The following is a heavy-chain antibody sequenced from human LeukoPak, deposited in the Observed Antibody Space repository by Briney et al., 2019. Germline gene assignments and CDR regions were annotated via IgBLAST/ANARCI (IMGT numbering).Heavy chain of an antibody. CDR3: ARQANTFGGVIATY. J-gene: IGHJ4*02. CDR1: GYSFTSYW. CDR2: IYPGDSDT. V-gene: IGHV5-51*01. D-gene: IGHD3-16*02. Sequence: GESLKISCKGSGYSFTSYWIGWVRQMPGKGLEWMGIIYPGDSDTRYSPSFQGQVPISADKSISTAYLQWSSLKASDTAMYSRARQANTFGGVIATYWGQGTLVTVSS.